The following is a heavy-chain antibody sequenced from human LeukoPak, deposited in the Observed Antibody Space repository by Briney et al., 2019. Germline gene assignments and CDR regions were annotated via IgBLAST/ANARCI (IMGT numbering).Heavy chain of an antibody. CDR2: ITGRGDAT. J-gene: IGHJ3*02. CDR3: ARDRGSSWSLHGAFDI. CDR1: DFSFITYA. Sequence: GGSLRLSCAGSDFSFITYAMSWVRQAPGKGLEWVSTITGRGDATYYADSMKGRFTISRDNSKNTLYLQMNSLRAEDTAVYYCARDRGSSWSLHGAFDIWGQGTMVTVFS. V-gene: IGHV3-23*01. D-gene: IGHD6-13*01.